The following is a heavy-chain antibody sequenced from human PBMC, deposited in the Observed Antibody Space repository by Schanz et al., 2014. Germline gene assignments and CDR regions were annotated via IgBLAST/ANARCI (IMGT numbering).Heavy chain of an antibody. Sequence: EVQVVESGGGLVRPGGSLRLSCAASGFTFSSYSMNWVRQAPGKGLEWVSSISSSSSYIYYADSVKGRFTISRDNAKNSLYLQMNRLRAEDTAVYYCANRGHLRGWFDSWGQGILVTVSS. CDR3: ANRGHLRGWFDS. CDR1: GFTFSSYS. CDR2: ISSSSSYI. V-gene: IGHV3-21*02. J-gene: IGHJ5*01. D-gene: IGHD3-10*01.